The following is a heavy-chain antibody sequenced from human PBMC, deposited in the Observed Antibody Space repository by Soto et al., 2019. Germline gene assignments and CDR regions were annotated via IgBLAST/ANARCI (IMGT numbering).Heavy chain of an antibody. CDR3: AREYYFDY. CDR2: INHSGST. CDR1: GGSFSGYY. J-gene: IGHJ4*02. Sequence: SETLSLTCDVYGGSFSGYYWSWIRQPPGKGLEWIGEINHSGSTNYNPSLKSRVTISVDTSKNQFSLKLSSVTAADTAVYYCAREYYFDYWGQGTLVTVSS. V-gene: IGHV4-34*01.